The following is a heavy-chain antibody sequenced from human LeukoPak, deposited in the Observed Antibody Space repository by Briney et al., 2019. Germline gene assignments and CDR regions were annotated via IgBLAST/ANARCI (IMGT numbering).Heavy chain of an antibody. Sequence: PSETLSPTCAVSGGSISSGGYSWSWIRQPPGKGLEWIGYIYHSGSTYHNPSLKSRVTISVDRSKNQFSLKLSSVTAADTAVYYCARGGSGSYYYNWFDPWGQGTLVTVSS. CDR1: GGSISSGGYS. D-gene: IGHD3-10*01. CDR2: IYHSGST. J-gene: IGHJ5*02. V-gene: IGHV4-30-2*01. CDR3: ARGGSGSYYYNWFDP.